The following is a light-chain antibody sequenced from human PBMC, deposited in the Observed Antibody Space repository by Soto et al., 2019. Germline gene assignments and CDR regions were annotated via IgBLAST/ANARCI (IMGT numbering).Light chain of an antibody. Sequence: DIVMTQSPATLSVSPGERATLSCRASQSVSSNLAWYQHKPGQAPRLLILGASTRATGIADRFSGSGSGTDFTLTISRLEPEDFAVYYCQQYGDSRLTFGGGTKVDIK. CDR1: QSVSSN. J-gene: IGKJ4*01. V-gene: IGKV3-20*01. CDR3: QQYGDSRLT. CDR2: GAS.